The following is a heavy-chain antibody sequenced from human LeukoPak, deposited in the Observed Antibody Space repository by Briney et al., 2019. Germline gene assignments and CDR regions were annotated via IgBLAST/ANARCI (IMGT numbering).Heavy chain of an antibody. J-gene: IGHJ4*02. CDR3: ARDFGGNSGDFDY. Sequence: GASVKVSCKASGYTFTNYYMHWVRQAPGQGLEWMGIINPSGGSTSYPQKFQGRVTMTRDTSATTVYMELSSLRSEDSAVYYCARDFGGNSGDFDYWGQGTLVAVSS. V-gene: IGHV1-46*01. D-gene: IGHD4-23*01. CDR2: INPSGGST. CDR1: GYTFTNYY.